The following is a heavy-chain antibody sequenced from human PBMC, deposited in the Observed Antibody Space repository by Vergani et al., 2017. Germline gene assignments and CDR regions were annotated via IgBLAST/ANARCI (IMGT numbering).Heavy chain of an antibody. CDR3: AKVGRSEVAGTFGAFDI. Sequence: EVQLLESGGDLVQPGGSLRLSCAASGFTFIMHAMSWVRQAPGKGLEWVSTLSASDRRTHYADSVKGRFTISRDNSKNTLFLHMNSLRPEDTAVYYWAKVGRSEVAGTFGAFDIWGQGTMVTVSS. V-gene: IGHV3-23*01. CDR2: LSASDRRT. CDR1: GFTFIMHA. D-gene: IGHD6-19*01. J-gene: IGHJ3*02.